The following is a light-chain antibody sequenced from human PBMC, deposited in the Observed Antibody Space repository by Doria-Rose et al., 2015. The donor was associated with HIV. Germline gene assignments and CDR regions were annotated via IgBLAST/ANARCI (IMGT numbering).Light chain of an antibody. CDR2: DGS. Sequence: TQSPGTLSLSPGERATLSCRASQSFSSTYLACYQQNPGQAPILLIYDGSTRATGIPDRFSASGSGTDFTLTINRLEPEDFALYYCHQYGTSWTFGQGTKVEI. V-gene: IGKV3-20*01. CDR1: QSFSSTY. CDR3: HQYGTSWT. J-gene: IGKJ1*01.